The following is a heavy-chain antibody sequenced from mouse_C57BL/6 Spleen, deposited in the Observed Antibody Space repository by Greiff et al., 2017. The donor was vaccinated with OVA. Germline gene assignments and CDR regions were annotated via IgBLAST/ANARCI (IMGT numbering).Heavy chain of an antibody. J-gene: IGHJ4*01. CDR2: IYPGDGDT. D-gene: IGHD2-5*01. CDR3: ARLSNYPYYYAMDY. CDR1: GYAFSSYW. V-gene: IGHV1-80*01. Sequence: QVQLKESGAELVKPGASVKISCKASGYAFSSYWMNWVKQRPGKGLEWIGQIYPGDGDTNYNGKFKGKATLTADKSSSTAYMQLSSLTSEDSAVYFCARLSNYPYYYAMDYWGQGTSVTDSS.